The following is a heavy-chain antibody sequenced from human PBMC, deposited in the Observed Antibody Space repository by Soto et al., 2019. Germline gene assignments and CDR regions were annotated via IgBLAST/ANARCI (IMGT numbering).Heavy chain of an antibody. CDR1: GFIVSSKY. CDR2: IQSGGST. CDR3: TRDHVYCTSGGCYGVPMDV. J-gene: IGHJ6*04. D-gene: IGHD2-8*01. V-gene: IGHV3-66*01. Sequence: EVQLVESGGGLVQPGGSLRLSCAASGFIVSSKYMSWVRQAPGKGLEWVSLIQSGGSTYYAGSVKGRFTISRDNSENTLFLQINSLRVEATAMYYCTRDHVYCTSGGCYGVPMDVCGKGTTVTVSA.